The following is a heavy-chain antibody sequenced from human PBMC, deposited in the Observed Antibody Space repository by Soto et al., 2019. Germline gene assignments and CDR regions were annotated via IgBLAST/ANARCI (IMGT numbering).Heavy chain of an antibody. J-gene: IGHJ2*01. CDR3: ARHGPNYGDYPTSYFDL. CDR2: IYPGDSDT. D-gene: IGHD4-17*01. CDR1: GYSFTSYW. V-gene: IGHV5-51*01. Sequence: GESLKISCKGSGYSFTSYWIGWVRQMPGKGLEWMGIIYPGDSDTRYSPSFQGQVTISADKSISTAYLQWSSLKASDTAMYYCARHGPNYGDYPTSYFDLWGRGTLVTVSS.